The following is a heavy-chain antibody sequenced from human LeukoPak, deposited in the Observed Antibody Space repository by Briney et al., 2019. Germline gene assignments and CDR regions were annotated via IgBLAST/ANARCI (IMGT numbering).Heavy chain of an antibody. D-gene: IGHD6-6*01. CDR2: IYYSGST. V-gene: IGHV4-39*01. J-gene: IGHJ4*02. CDR1: GGSISSSSYY. Sequence: SETLSLTCTVSGGSISSSSYYWGWIRQPPGKGLEWIGSIYYSGSTYYNPSLKSRVTISVDTSKNQFSLKLSSVTAADTAVYYCARRPNSSSYNFDYWGQGTLVTVSS. CDR3: ARRPNSSSYNFDY.